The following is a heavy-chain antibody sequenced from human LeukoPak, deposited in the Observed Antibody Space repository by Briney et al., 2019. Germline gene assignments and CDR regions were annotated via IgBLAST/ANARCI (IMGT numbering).Heavy chain of an antibody. D-gene: IGHD3-22*01. CDR2: IYPGDSDT. CDR3: ARQDYYERSGSTGFDP. J-gene: IGHJ5*02. V-gene: IGHV5-51*01. Sequence: GESLKISCKGSGYSFTSYWIGWVRQMPGKGLEFMGLIYPGDSDTRYSPSFQGQVTISADRSISTAYLQWGSLKASDSAIYYCARQDYYERSGSTGFDPWGQGTLVTVSS. CDR1: GYSFTSYW.